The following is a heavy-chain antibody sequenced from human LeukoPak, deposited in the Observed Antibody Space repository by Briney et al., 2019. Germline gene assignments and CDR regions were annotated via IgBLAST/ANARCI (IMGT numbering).Heavy chain of an antibody. CDR1: GFTFSSYS. CDR2: ISSSSSTI. CDR3: ARDLYQYYDFWSGYPDAFDN. D-gene: IGHD3-3*01. Sequence: GGSLRLSCAASGFTFSSYSMNWVRQAPGKGLEWVSYISSSSSTIYYADSVKGRFTISRDNAKNSLYLQMNSLRAEDTAVYYCARDLYQYYDFWSGYPDAFDNWGQGTMVTVSS. J-gene: IGHJ3*02. V-gene: IGHV3-48*01.